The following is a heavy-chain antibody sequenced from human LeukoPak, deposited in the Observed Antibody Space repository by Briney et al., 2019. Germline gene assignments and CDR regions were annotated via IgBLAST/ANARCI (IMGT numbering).Heavy chain of an antibody. CDR2: IYPGDSDT. CDR3: ARRTVTTLYYFDY. J-gene: IGHJ4*02. Sequence: GESLKISCKGSGYSFTSYWIDWVRQMPGKGLEWMGIIYPGDSDTRYSPSFQGQVTISADKSISTAYLQWSSLRASDTAMYYCARRTVTTLYYFDYWGQGTLVTVSS. V-gene: IGHV5-51*01. D-gene: IGHD4-11*01. CDR1: GYSFTSYW.